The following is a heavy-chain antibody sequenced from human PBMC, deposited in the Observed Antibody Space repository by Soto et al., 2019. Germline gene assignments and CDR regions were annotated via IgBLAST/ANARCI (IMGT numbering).Heavy chain of an antibody. CDR1: GYRFTNND. J-gene: IGHJ5*02. D-gene: IGHD3-10*01. CDR2: MNPGSGDT. CDR3: ARMATXGSLNWFDP. V-gene: IGHV1-8*01. Sequence: GASVKVSCKASGYRFTNNDVSWVRQATGQGLEWMGWMNPGSGDTVYAQKFPVRVTMTRETSIATSDMELRSLRSDDTAIYYCARMATXGSLNWFDPGGQGTMVTVSS.